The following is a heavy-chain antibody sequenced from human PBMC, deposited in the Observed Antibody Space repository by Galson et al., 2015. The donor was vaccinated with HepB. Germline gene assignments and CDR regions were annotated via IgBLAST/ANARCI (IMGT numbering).Heavy chain of an antibody. J-gene: IGHJ4*02. CDR1: GYTFLSYG. Sequence: SVKVSCKASGYTFLSYGISWVRQAPGQRPEWMGWISAYNGNTKYAQKFPDRVTMTTDTSRSTAYMELRRLRSDDTAGYYCARGMPEFLEWFGDNFDFWGQGTLVTVSS. CDR2: ISAYNGNT. CDR3: ARGMPEFLEWFGDNFDF. D-gene: IGHD3-3*01. V-gene: IGHV1-18*01.